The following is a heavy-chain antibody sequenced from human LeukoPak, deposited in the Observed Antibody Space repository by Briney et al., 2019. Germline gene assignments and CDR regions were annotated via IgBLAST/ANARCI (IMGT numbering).Heavy chain of an antibody. CDR2: ISYSGST. Sequence: PSETLSLTCTVSGGSISSNYWSWIRQPPGKGLEWIGYISYSGSTNYNPSLKSRVTISVDTSKNHFSLRLSSVTAADTAVYYCARDVSLTMVGGYYYGMDVWGQGTTVTVSS. CDR1: GGSISSNY. V-gene: IGHV4-4*08. J-gene: IGHJ6*02. D-gene: IGHD3-10*02. CDR3: ARDVSLTMVGGYYYGMDV.